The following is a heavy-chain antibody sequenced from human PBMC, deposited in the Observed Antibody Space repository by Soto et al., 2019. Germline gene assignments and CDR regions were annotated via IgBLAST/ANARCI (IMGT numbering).Heavy chain of an antibody. CDR1: GFTFSSYS. J-gene: IGHJ5*02. CDR3: ARDPFAASTPNWFDP. CDR2: ISSSSSYI. D-gene: IGHD3-3*01. V-gene: IGHV3-21*01. Sequence: PGGSLSLSCTASGFTFSSYSMNWVRQAPGKGLEWVSSISSSSSYIYYADSVEGRFTISRDNTKNTLYLQMNSLRAEDTAVYYCARDPFAASTPNWFDPWGQGTLVTVSS.